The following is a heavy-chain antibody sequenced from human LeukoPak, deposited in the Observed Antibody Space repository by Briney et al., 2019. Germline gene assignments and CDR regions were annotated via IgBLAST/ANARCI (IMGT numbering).Heavy chain of an antibody. Sequence: SETLSLTCAVSGGSLSSYFWSWIRQPPGAGPEWIGYTYYTGSTNYNPSLKSRVTISLDSSTNQFPLNLKYFTPAGTAVYYCVGHYYESGAEKGYFQRLGQGTLVTVPP. CDR3: VGHYYESGAEKGYFQR. D-gene: IGHD3-10*01. CDR2: TYYTGST. V-gene: IGHV4-59*01. CDR1: GGSLSSYF. J-gene: IGHJ1*01.